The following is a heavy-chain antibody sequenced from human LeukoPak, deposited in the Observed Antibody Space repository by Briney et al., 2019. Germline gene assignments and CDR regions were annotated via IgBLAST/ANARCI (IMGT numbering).Heavy chain of an antibody. CDR2: IKSESDGGTT. CDR3: TTRRVDTGVVTGDF. J-gene: IGHJ4*02. V-gene: IGHV3-15*07. Sequence: GGSLRLSCAASGIIFNNVWMNWVRQAPGKGLEWVARIKSESDGGTTDYAAPVKGRFTISRDDSKNTLYLQMNSLKTDDTALYYCTTRRVDTGVVTGDFWGQGTLVTVSS. D-gene: IGHD2-21*02. CDR1: GIIFNNVW.